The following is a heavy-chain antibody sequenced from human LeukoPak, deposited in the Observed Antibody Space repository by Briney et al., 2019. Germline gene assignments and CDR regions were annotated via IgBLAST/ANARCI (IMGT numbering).Heavy chain of an antibody. CDR2: MNPNSGNT. D-gene: IGHD3-3*01. CDR1: GYTFTSYD. Sequence: ASVKVSCKASGYTFTSYDINWVRQATGQGLEWMGWMNPNSGNTGYAQKFQGRVTITRNTSISTAYMELSSLRSEDTAVYYCARGPEWTYYYYYYMDVWGKGTTVTVSS. V-gene: IGHV1-8*03. CDR3: ARGPEWTYYYYYYMDV. J-gene: IGHJ6*03.